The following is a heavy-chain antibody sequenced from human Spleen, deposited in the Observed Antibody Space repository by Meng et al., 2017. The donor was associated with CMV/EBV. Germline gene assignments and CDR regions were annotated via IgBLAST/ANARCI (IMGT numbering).Heavy chain of an antibody. CDR3: ARTKADSSSWYEDY. Sequence: RRLQESVPELLKPSETLSLTCTVSGGSISSSSYYWGWIRQPQGKGLEWIGSIYYSGGTYYNPSLKSRVTISVDTSKNQFSLKLSSVTAADTAVYYCARTKADSSSWYEDYWGQGTLVTVSS. V-gene: IGHV4-39*07. J-gene: IGHJ4*02. CDR1: GGSISSSSYY. CDR2: IYYSGGT. D-gene: IGHD6-13*01.